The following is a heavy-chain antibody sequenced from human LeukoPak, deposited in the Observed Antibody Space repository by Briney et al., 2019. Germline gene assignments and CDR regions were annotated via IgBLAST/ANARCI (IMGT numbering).Heavy chain of an antibody. J-gene: IGHJ4*02. Sequence: SETLSLTCTVSGASLSGHYWGWFRQPPGKGLEWIGNIHYTGTISYNPSLKSRIIISLDASNSQFYLKLRSLTAADTAVYSCARVPGRSPDFWSPGTLVTVSS. D-gene: IGHD3-10*01. CDR1: GASLSGHY. CDR2: IHYTGTI. CDR3: ARVPGRSPDF. V-gene: IGHV4-59*08.